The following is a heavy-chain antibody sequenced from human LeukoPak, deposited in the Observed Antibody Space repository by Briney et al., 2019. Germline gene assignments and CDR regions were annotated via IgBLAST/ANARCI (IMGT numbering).Heavy chain of an antibody. CDR3: AREGITIFGVANSNWFDP. CDR1: GFSFSDHY. V-gene: IGHV3-11*01. J-gene: IGHJ5*02. Sequence: GGSLGLSCAASGFSFSDHYMGWIRQAPGKGLEWVSYISGSGSTIYYAASVRGRFTISRDNAKNSLYLQMNSLRAEDTAIYYCAREGITIFGVANSNWFDPWGQGTLVTVSS. CDR2: ISGSGSTI. D-gene: IGHD3-3*01.